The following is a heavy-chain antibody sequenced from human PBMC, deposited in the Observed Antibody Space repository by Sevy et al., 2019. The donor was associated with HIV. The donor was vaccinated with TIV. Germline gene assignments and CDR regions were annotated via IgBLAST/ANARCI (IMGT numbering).Heavy chain of an antibody. J-gene: IGHJ4*02. CDR1: GFTFSSYA. CDR3: ARDLFSGGNAVYGY. Sequence: GGYLRLSCAASGFTFSSYAMNWVRQAPGKGLEWVSSINAISSNIYYADSVKGRFTISRDNAENSLYLQMNSVRVEDTAVYYCARDLFSGGNAVYGYWGQGTLVTVSS. D-gene: IGHD2-15*01. CDR2: INAISSNI. V-gene: IGHV3-21*01.